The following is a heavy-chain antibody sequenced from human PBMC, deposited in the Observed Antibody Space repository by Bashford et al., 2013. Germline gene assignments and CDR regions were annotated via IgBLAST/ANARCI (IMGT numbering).Heavy chain of an antibody. CDR2: VYYSGST. J-gene: IGHJ4*02. D-gene: IGHD3-3*01. CDR3: ARHTGQDYDFWSGYPYFDY. CDR1: GGSMTSSSDY. V-gene: IGHV4-39*01. Sequence: SETLSLTCIVSGGSMTSSSDYWGWIRQPPGKGLEWLGSVYYSGSTVYNPSHKTRMTISVDTSKNQFSLELSAVTAADTAVYYCARHTGQDYDFWSGYPYFDYWGQGTLVTVSS.